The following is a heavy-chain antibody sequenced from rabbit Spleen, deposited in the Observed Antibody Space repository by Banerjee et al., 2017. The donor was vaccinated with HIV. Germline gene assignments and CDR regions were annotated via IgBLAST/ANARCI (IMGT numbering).Heavy chain of an antibody. CDR3: AASDFATTNPSSGIKF. CDR2: IYTVGSGS. CDR1: GVSFSSRDY. V-gene: IGHV1S45*01. D-gene: IGHD1-1*01. Sequence: QEQLVESGGGLVQPEGSLTLTCTASGVSFSSRDYMCWVRQAPGKGLEWIACIYTVGSGSSYAGWATNRLSTTTRPSSTMALKKTSMLTAAATAYFCAASDFATTNPSSGIKFWGQGTLVTVS. J-gene: IGHJ3*01.